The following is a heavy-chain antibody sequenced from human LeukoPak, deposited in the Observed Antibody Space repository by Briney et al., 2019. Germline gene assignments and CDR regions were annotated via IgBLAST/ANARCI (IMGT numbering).Heavy chain of an antibody. CDR3: ARGKYYYDSSVYYYWFDP. CDR1: GYTFTSYD. D-gene: IGHD3-22*01. V-gene: IGHV1-8*01. CDR2: MNPNSGNT. J-gene: IGHJ5*02. Sequence: ASVKVSCKASGYTFTSYDINWVRQATGQGLEWMGWMNPNSGNTGYAQKFQGRVTMTRNTSISTAYMELSSLRSEDTAVYYCARGKYYYDSSVYYYWFDPWGQGTLVTVSS.